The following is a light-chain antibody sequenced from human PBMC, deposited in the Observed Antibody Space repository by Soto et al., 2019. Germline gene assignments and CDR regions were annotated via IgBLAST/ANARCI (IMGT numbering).Light chain of an antibody. CDR1: QGISTY. J-gene: IGKJ5*01. CDR3: QQTFYAPP. V-gene: IGKV1-39*01. CDR2: AAS. Sequence: NELSQPPSPLHESVGDRVPITCRSSQGISTYLNWYQQKPGKAPNLLIYAASSLRSGVPSKFSGSCSGADVTLTISSLQPEFAATYYCQQTFYAPPFGQGTRLEIK.